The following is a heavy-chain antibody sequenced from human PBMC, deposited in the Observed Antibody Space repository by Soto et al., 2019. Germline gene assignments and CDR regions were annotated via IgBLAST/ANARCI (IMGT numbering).Heavy chain of an antibody. J-gene: IGHJ6*02. D-gene: IGHD3-22*01. Sequence: GGSLRLSCATSGFTFSSYGMHWVRQAPGKGLEWVAVIWYDGSNKYYADSVKGRFTISRDNSKNTLYLQMNSLRAEDTAVYYCARDSEDSSGYYSVRYYYYGMDVWGQGTTVTVSS. CDR1: GFTFSSYG. V-gene: IGHV3-33*01. CDR3: ARDSEDSSGYYSVRYYYYGMDV. CDR2: IWYDGSNK.